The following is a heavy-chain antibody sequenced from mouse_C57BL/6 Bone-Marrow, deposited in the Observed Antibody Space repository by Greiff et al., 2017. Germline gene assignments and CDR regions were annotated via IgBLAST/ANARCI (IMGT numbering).Heavy chain of an antibody. Sequence: QVHVKQPGAELVKPGASVKLSCKASGYTFTSYWMHWVKQRPGQGLEWIGMIHPNSGSTNYNEKFKSKATLTVDKSSSTAYMQLSSLTSEDSAVYYCARDCYGNYVRGWFAYWGQGTLVTVSA. CDR1: GYTFTSYW. CDR3: ARDCYGNYVRGWFAY. V-gene: IGHV1-64*01. D-gene: IGHD2-1*01. J-gene: IGHJ3*01. CDR2: IHPNSGST.